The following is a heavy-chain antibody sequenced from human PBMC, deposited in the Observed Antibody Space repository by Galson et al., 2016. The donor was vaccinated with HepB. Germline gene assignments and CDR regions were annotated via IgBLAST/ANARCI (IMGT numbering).Heavy chain of an antibody. J-gene: IGHJ4*02. CDR1: GLTFSNYV. D-gene: IGHD1-1*01. Sequence: SLRLSCAASGLTFSNYVMHWVRQAPGKGLVWVSRIDPEGIGIYTLYADYVKGRFTISRDNAKNTLYLDMTSLRADDTGVYYCARDLNWKLFDYWGQGNLVTVSP. V-gene: IGHV3-74*01. CDR3: ARDLNWKLFDY. CDR2: IDPEGIGIYT.